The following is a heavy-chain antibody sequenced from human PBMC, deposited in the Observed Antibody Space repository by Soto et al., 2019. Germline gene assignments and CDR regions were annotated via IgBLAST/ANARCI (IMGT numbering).Heavy chain of an antibody. V-gene: IGHV1-18*01. Sequence: GASVKVSCKASGYTFTSYGISWLRQAPGQGLEWMGWISAYNGNTNYAQKLQGRVTMTTDTSTSTAYMELRSLRSDDTAVYYCARAYYDFWSGYDYGMDVWGQGTTVTVSS. D-gene: IGHD3-3*01. CDR3: ARAYYDFWSGYDYGMDV. CDR1: GYTFTSYG. J-gene: IGHJ6*02. CDR2: ISAYNGNT.